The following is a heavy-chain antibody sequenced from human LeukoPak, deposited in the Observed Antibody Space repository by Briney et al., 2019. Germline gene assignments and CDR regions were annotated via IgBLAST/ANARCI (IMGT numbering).Heavy chain of an antibody. Sequence: GGSLRLSCAASGFTVSSNYMSWVRQAPGKGLEWVSVIYSGGSTYYADSVKGRFTISRDNSKNTLYLQMNSLRAEDTAVYYCARERILPRYSSGWYVNWFDPWGQGTLVTVSS. D-gene: IGHD6-19*01. J-gene: IGHJ5*02. CDR1: GFTVSSNY. CDR3: ARERILPRYSSGWYVNWFDP. CDR2: IYSGGST. V-gene: IGHV3-53*01.